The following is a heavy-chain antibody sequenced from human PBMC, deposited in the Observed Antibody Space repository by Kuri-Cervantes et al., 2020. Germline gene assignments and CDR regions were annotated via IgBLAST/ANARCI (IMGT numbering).Heavy chain of an antibody. D-gene: IGHD6-6*01. CDR2: IGTAGDT. CDR1: GFTFSSYD. Sequence: GESLKISCAASGFTFSSYDMHWVRQATGKGLEWVSAIGTAGDTYYPGSVKGRFTISRENAKNSLYLQMNSLRAGDTAVYYCARAGSSADWDVWGQGTTVTVSS. V-gene: IGHV3-13*01. CDR3: ARAGSSADWDV. J-gene: IGHJ6*02.